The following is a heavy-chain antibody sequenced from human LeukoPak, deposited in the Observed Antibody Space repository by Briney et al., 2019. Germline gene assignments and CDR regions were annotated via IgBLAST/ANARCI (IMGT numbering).Heavy chain of an antibody. CDR2: IIPILGIA. D-gene: IGHD6-19*01. J-gene: IGHJ4*02. CDR3: ASIIAVAGRGRLEFNY. V-gene: IGHV1-69*04. CDR1: GGTFSSYA. Sequence: SVKVSCKASGGTFSSYASSWVRQAPGQGLEWMGRIIPILGIANYAQKFQGRVTITADKSTSTAYMELSSLRSEDTAVYYCASIIAVAGRGRLEFNYWGQGTLVTVSS.